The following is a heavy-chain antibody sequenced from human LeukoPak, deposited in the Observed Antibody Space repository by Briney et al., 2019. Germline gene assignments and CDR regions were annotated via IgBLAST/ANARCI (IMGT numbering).Heavy chain of an antibody. CDR2: INHSGST. J-gene: IGHJ4*02. CDR3: ARGLNRSGWPVFDY. Sequence: PSETLSLTCAVYGGSFSGYYWSWIRQPPGKGLEWLGEINHSGSTNYNPSLKSRVTISVDTSKNQFSLKLSSVTAADTAVYYCARGLNRSGWPVFDYWGQGTLVTVSS. V-gene: IGHV4-34*01. CDR1: GGSFSGYY. D-gene: IGHD6-19*01.